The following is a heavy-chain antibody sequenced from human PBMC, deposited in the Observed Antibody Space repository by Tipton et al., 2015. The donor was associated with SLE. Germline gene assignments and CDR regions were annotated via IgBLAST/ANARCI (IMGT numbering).Heavy chain of an antibody. V-gene: IGHV4-59*01. CDR3: ARARHGGAEYFEH. Sequence: TLSLTCTVSGGSISSYYWSWIRQPPGKGLEWIGYIYDIGSTNYNPSLKSRVTMSVDTSENQLSLKLTFVTAADTAVYYCARARHGGAEYFEHWGQGTLVTVSP. CDR1: GGSISSYY. J-gene: IGHJ1*01. D-gene: IGHD3-3*01. CDR2: IYDIGST.